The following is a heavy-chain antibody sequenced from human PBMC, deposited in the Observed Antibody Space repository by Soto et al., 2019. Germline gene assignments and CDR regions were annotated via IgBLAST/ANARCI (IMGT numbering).Heavy chain of an antibody. D-gene: IGHD3-22*01. V-gene: IGHV4-31*03. CDR3: ARATYYYDSSGYYWFDP. Sequence: PSETLSLTCTVSRASLSTGASYWGWVRQRPGQALARLAYISERGYTYYNTSLKSRLTISLDRSNNQFSLGLTSVTAADTAVYYCARATYYYDSSGYYWFDPWGQGTLVTVSS. CDR1: RASLSTGASY. CDR2: ISERGYT. J-gene: IGHJ5*02.